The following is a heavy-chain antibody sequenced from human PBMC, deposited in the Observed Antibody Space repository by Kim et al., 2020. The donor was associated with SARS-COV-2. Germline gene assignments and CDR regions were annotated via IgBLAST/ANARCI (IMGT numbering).Heavy chain of an antibody. D-gene: IGHD6-6*01. V-gene: IGHV4-4*02. J-gene: IGHJ6*02. CDR1: GGSISSSNW. Sequence: SETLSLTCAVSGGSISSSNWWSWVRQPPGKGLEWIGEIYHSGSTNYNPSLKSRVTISVDKSKNQFSLKLSSVTAADTAVYYCARALAARDYYYGMDVWGQGTTVTVSS. CDR2: IYHSGST. CDR3: ARALAARDYYYGMDV.